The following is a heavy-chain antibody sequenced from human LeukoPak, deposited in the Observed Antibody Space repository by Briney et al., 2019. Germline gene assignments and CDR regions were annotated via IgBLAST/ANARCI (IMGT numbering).Heavy chain of an antibody. CDR2: IWYDGSNK. Sequence: GGSLRLSCAASRFTFTDYGMHWVRQAPGKGLEWVAVIWYDGSNKYYADSVKGRFTISRDNSKNTLYLQMNSLRAEDTAVYYCARGPSAYPKCFDYWGQGTLVTVSS. CDR3: ARGPSAYPKCFDY. CDR1: RFTFTDYG. D-gene: IGHD5-12*01. J-gene: IGHJ4*02. V-gene: IGHV3-33*01.